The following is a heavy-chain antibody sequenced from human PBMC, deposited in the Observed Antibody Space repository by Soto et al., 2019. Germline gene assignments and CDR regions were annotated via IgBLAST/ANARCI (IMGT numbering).Heavy chain of an antibody. CDR2: ISYDGSNK. D-gene: IGHD2-15*01. Sequence: QVQLVESGGGVVQPGRSLRLSCAASGFTFSSYGMHWVRQAPGKGLAWVAVISYDGSNKYYADSVKGRFTISRDNSKNTLYLQMNSLRAEDTAVYYCAKDNTQGSGGSCYGCDYWGQGTLVTVSS. CDR1: GFTFSSYG. J-gene: IGHJ4*02. CDR3: AKDNTQGSGGSCYGCDY. V-gene: IGHV3-30*18.